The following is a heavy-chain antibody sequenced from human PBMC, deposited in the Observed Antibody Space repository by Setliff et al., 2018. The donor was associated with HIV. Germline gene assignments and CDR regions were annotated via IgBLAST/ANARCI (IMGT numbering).Heavy chain of an antibody. CDR1: GYTFTNYD. D-gene: IGHD3-22*01. CDR3: ARARTDYYDRRRRSHYYIDV. CDR2: LNPDSRNT. J-gene: IGHJ6*03. Sequence: ASVKVSCKPSGYTFTNYDINWVRQAAGQGLEWMGWLNPDSRNTGYAQRFEGSVTMTWDTSISTAYMELNNVKFEDTAIYYCARARTDYYDRRRRSHYYIDVWARGATVTVSS. V-gene: IGHV1-8*02.